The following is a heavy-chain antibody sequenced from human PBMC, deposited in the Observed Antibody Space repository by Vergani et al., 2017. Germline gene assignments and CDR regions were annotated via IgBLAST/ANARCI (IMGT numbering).Heavy chain of an antibody. V-gene: IGHV4-59*01. D-gene: IGHD3-10*01. CDR3: ARDQWGGHHACDI. CDR2: IYYSGST. CDR1: GGSISSYY. J-gene: IGHJ3*02. Sequence: QVQLQESGPGLVKPSETLSLTCTVSGGSISSYYWSWIRQPPGKGLEWIGYIYYSGSTNYNPSLKSRVTISVDTSKNQFSLKLSSVTAADTAVYYCARDQWGGHHACDIWGQGTMVTVSS.